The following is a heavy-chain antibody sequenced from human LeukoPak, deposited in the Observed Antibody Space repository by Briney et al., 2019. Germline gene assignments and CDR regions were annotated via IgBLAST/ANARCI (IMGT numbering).Heavy chain of an antibody. V-gene: IGHV4-59*01. Sequence: SETLSLTRILPGGSLRSYYWSCIRQPPQKGLEWIGYIYYSGSTNYNPSLKRGVTISVDTSKNQCSLRLSSVTAADTAVYYCARDHNAFDFWGQGTMVSVSS. J-gene: IGHJ3*01. CDR3: ARDHNAFDF. CDR2: IYYSGST. CDR1: GGSLRSYY.